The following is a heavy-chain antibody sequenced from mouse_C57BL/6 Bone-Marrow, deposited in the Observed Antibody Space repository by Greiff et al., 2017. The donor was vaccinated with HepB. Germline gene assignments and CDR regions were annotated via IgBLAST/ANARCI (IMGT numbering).Heavy chain of an antibody. CDR2: IYPGGGYT. J-gene: IGHJ1*02. Sequence: VQLQQSGAELVRPGTSVKMSCKASGYTFTNYWIGWAKQRPGHGLEWIGDIYPGGGYTNYNEKFKGKATLTADKSSSTAYMQFSSLTSEDSAIYYCERTGLRYFDVWGTGTTVTVSS. CDR1: GYTFTNYW. D-gene: IGHD4-1*01. V-gene: IGHV1-63*01. CDR3: ERTGLRYFDV.